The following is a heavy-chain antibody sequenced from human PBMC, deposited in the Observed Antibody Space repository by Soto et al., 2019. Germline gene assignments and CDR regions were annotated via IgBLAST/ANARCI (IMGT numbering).Heavy chain of an antibody. CDR3: ARGHKMSRNSYYDYVWGSYRRYYFDY. D-gene: IGHD3-16*02. Sequence: PSETLSLTCAVYGGSFSGYYWSWIRQPPWKGLEWIGEINHSGSTNYNPSLKSRVTISVDTSKNQFPLKLSSVTAADTAVYYCARGHKMSRNSYYDYVWGSYRRYYFDYWGQGTLVTVSS. CDR2: INHSGST. V-gene: IGHV4-34*01. J-gene: IGHJ4*02. CDR1: GGSFSGYY.